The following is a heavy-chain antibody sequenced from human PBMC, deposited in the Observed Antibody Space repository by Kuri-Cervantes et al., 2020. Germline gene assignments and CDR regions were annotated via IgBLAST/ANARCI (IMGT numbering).Heavy chain of an antibody. V-gene: IGHV3-33*08. J-gene: IGHJ6*02. CDR1: GFTFSSHG. CDR2: IWYDGSNK. Sequence: GGSLKISCAASGFTFSSHGIHWVRQAPGKGLEWVAVIWYDGSNKYYADSVKGRFTISRDNSKNTLYLQMNSLRAEDTAVYYCARALWFGESGYYYGMDVWGQGTTVTVSS. D-gene: IGHD3-10*01. CDR3: ARALWFGESGYYYGMDV.